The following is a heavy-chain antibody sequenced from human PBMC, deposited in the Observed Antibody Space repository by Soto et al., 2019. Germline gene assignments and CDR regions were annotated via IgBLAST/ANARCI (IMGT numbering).Heavy chain of an antibody. Sequence: QVQLIQSEAEVKKPGSSVRVSCTASGGIFGSHGFSWVRQAPGQRLEWVGGFIPIFRTLTYTEKFQARVRTAEAESMKTVYLDLSSLTSEDTAVYYCVRDRRIYYSDPHDEFVASDYEVWGQGTMVSVSS. V-gene: IGHV1-69*01. J-gene: IGHJ3*01. CDR2: FIPIFRTL. CDR3: VRDRRIYYSDPHDEFVASDYEV. D-gene: IGHD3-22*01. CDR1: GGIFGSHG.